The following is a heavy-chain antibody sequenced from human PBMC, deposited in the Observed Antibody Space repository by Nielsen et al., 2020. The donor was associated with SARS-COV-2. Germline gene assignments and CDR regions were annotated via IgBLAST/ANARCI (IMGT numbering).Heavy chain of an antibody. J-gene: IGHJ5*02. CDR1: GFTFSSYW. D-gene: IGHD1-1*01. Sequence: GGSLRLSCAASGFTFSSYWMSWVRQAPGKGLEWVANIKQDGSEKYYVDSVKGRFTISRDNAKNSLYLQMNSLRAEDTAVYYCARDQLELIRRDIYNWFDPWGQGTLVTVSS. V-gene: IGHV3-7*03. CDR2: IKQDGSEK. CDR3: ARDQLELIRRDIYNWFDP.